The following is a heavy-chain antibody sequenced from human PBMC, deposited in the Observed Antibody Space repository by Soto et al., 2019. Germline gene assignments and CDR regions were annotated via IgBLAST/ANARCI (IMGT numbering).Heavy chain of an antibody. J-gene: IGHJ4*02. Sequence: GGSLRLSCAASGFTFSDHYMDWVRQAPGKGLEWVGRTRNKANSYTTEYAASVKGRFTISRDDSKNSLYLQMNSLKTEDTAVYYCAREDIVVVPAATPLDYWGQGTLVTVS. CDR3: AREDIVVVPAATPLDY. CDR2: TRNKANSYTT. CDR1: GFTFSDHY. V-gene: IGHV3-72*01. D-gene: IGHD2-2*01.